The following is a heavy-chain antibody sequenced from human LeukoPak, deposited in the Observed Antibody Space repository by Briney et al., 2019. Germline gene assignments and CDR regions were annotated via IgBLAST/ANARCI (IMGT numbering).Heavy chain of an antibody. J-gene: IGHJ4*02. CDR3: AKDICGGNCYPNGGY. D-gene: IGHD2-21*01. V-gene: IGHV3-30*02. CDR2: IRYDGSNK. CDR1: GFTFSSYG. Sequence: GGSLRLSCAASGFTFSSYGMHWVRQAPGKGLERVAFIRYDGSNKNYADSVKGRFTISRDNSKNTLYLQMNSLRAEDTAVYYCAKDICGGNCYPNGGYWGQGTLVIVSS.